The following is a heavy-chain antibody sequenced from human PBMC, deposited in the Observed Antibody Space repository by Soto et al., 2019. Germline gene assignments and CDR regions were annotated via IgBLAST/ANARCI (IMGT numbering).Heavy chain of an antibody. J-gene: IGHJ4*02. CDR1: GGTFSSLG. V-gene: IGHV1-69*01. Sequence: QVQLVQSGAEVKRPGSSVKVSCEASGGTFSSLGFTWVRQAPGQGLEWMGGIIPISGRTTFAPKFLGRVKITADESTRTKYMELTALTSDDTAIYYCATRGTQGRWLEFADYWGQGTLVTVSS. CDR2: IIPISGRT. CDR3: ATRGTQGRWLEFADY. D-gene: IGHD5-12*01.